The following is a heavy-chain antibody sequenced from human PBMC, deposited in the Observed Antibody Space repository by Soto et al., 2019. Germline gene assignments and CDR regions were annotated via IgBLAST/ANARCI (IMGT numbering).Heavy chain of an antibody. V-gene: IGHV4-4*02. D-gene: IGHD1-1*01. CDR3: ARDRRGPGTLFDY. CDR1: GGSIRSSNW. Sequence: PSETLSLTCAVSGGSIRSSNWWSWVRQPPGKGLEWIGEIYHSGSTNYNPSLKSRVTISVDKPKNQFSLKLRSVTAADTAVYYCARDRRGPGTLFDYWGQGTLVTVSS. J-gene: IGHJ4*02. CDR2: IYHSGST.